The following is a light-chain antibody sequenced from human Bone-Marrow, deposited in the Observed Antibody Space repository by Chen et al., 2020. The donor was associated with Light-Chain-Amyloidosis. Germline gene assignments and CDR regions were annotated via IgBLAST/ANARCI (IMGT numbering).Light chain of an antibody. J-gene: IGLJ2*01. CDR3: QVWDSSSDHVV. V-gene: IGLV3-21*03. CDR2: DDS. CDR1: NIGSTS. Sequence: SYVLTQPPSVSVAPGKTARITCGGNNIGSTSVHWYQQKPGQAPVLVVYDDSDRPSGIPERFSGANSGNTATLTISRVEAGDEADYYGQVWDSSSDHVVFGGGTTLTVL.